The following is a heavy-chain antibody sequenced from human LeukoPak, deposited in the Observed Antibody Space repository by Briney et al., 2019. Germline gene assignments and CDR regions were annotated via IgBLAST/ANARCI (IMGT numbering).Heavy chain of an antibody. CDR3: ARLKEGIDY. V-gene: IGHV4-39*01. Sequence: SETLSLTCAVSGGSISGSSYFWGWIRQPPGKGLEWIGSIYYSGNTYYNPSLKSRVTISVDTSKNQFPRKLSSVTAADTAVYYCARLKEGIDYWGQGTLVTVSS. CDR2: IYYSGNT. J-gene: IGHJ4*02. CDR1: GGSISGSSYF. D-gene: IGHD3-10*01.